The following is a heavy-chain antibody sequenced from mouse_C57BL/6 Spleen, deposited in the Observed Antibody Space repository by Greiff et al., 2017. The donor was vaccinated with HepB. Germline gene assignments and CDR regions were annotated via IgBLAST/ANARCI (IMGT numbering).Heavy chain of an antibody. CDR1: GYTFTSYW. CDR3: ARKGVYSNSVNYFDY. J-gene: IGHJ2*01. CDR2: IDPSDSYT. V-gene: IGHV1-59*01. Sequence: VQLQQPGAELVRPGTSVKLSCKASGYTFTSYWMHWVKQRPGQGLEWIGVIDPSDSYTNYNQKFKGKATLTVDTSSSTAYLQLSSLTSEDSAVYNCARKGVYSNSVNYFDYWGQGTTLTVSS. D-gene: IGHD2-5*01.